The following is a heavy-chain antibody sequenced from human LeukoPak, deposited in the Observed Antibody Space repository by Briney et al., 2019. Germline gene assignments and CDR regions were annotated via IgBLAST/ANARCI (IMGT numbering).Heavy chain of an antibody. CDR1: GFTFSSYG. D-gene: IGHD4-11*01. CDR2: ISYHGSDT. Sequence: GGSLRLSCAASGFTFSSYGMHWVRQAPGKGREWVAVISYHGSDTFYADSVKGRFTISRDNSKNTLYLPTNSLRVEDTAAYYCAKDLAGLQWLAPCFDYWGQGTLVTVSS. V-gene: IGHV3-30*18. J-gene: IGHJ4*02. CDR3: AKDLAGLQWLAPCFDY.